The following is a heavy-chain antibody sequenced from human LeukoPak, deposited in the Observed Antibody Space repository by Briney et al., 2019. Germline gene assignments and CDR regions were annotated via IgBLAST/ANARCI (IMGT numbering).Heavy chain of an antibody. CDR2: ISGSGGST. CDR3: AKDHDYDTSGPY. V-gene: IGHV3-23*01. J-gene: IGHJ4*02. CDR1: GFTFSSYA. D-gene: IGHD3-22*01. Sequence: GGSLRLSCAASGFTFSSYAMSWVRQAPGKGLEWVSAISGSGGSTYYADSVKGRFTISRDNSKNTLYLQMNSLRAEDTAVYFCAKDHDYDTSGPYWGQGTLVTVSS.